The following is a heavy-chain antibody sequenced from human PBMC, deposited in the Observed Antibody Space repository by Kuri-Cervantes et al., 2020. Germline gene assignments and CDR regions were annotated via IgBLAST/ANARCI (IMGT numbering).Heavy chain of an antibody. J-gene: IGHJ1*01. CDR3: ASPSKDTRQWLVRGATAEYFQH. CDR2: INTNTGNP. D-gene: IGHD6-19*01. CDR1: GYTFTSYA. Sequence: ASVKVSCKASGYTFTSYAMNWVRQAPGQGLEWMGWINTNTGNPTYAQGFTGRFVFSLDASVSTAYLQISSLKAEDTAVYYCASPSKDTRQWLVRGATAEYFQHWGQGTLVTVSS. V-gene: IGHV7-4-1*02.